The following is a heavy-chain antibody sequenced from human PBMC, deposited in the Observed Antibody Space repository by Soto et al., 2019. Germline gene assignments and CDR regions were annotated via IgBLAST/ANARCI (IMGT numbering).Heavy chain of an antibody. V-gene: IGHV3-66*01. CDR1: GFTVSSNY. CDR2: IYSAGTT. CDR3: ARDRPDLRTLDY. Sequence: GGSLRLSCAASGFTVSSNYMSWVRQAPGKGLEWVSVIYSAGTTHYADSVKARFTISRDNSKNTLYLQMNSLRAEDTAVYYCARDRPDLRTLDYWGQGTLVTVSS. J-gene: IGHJ4*02.